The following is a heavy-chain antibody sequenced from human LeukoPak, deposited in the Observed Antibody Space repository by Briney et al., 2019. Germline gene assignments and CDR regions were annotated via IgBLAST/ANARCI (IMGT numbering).Heavy chain of an antibody. V-gene: IGHV3-23*01. CDR2: ISGSGGST. CDR3: AKGSRRYGSGFDY. CDR1: GFTFSSYA. D-gene: IGHD3-10*01. J-gene: IGHJ4*02. Sequence: QPGGSLRLSCAASGFTFSSYAMSWVRQAPGKGLEWVSAISGSGGSTYYADSVKGRFTISRDNSKNTLYLQMNSLRAEDTAVYYRAKGSRRYGSGFDYWGQGTLVTVSS.